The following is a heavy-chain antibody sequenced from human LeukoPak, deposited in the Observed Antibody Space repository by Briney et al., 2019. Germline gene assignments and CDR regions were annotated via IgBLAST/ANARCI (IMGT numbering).Heavy chain of an antibody. CDR1: GFTFDDYA. D-gene: IGHD3-22*01. CDR2: ISWNSGSI. V-gene: IGHV3-9*01. CDR3: AKDLTDYYDSSGYFDY. J-gene: IGHJ4*02. Sequence: GRSLRLSCAASGFTFDDYAMPWVRQAPGKGLEWVSGISWNSGSIGYADSGKGRFTISRDNAKHSLYLKMNSLRAEDTALYYCAKDLTDYYDSSGYFDYWGQGTLVTVSS.